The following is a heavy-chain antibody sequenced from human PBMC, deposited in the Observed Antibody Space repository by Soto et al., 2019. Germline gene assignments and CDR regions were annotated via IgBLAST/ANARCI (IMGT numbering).Heavy chain of an antibody. CDR1: GYTFTGYY. J-gene: IGHJ5*02. D-gene: IGHD3-9*01. CDR3: VRSNFDHGFDP. V-gene: IGHV1-2*02. CDR2: INPNSGGT. Sequence: ASVKVSCKASGYTFTGYYMHWVRQAPGQGLEWMGWINPNSGGTNYAQKFQGRVTMTRDTSISTAYMELSRLRSDGTAVYYCVRSNFDHGFDPCDKGTLFTVAS.